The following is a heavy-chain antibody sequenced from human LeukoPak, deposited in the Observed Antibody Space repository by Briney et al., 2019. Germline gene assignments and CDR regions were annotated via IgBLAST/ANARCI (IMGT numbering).Heavy chain of an antibody. CDR2: INHSGST. V-gene: IGHV4-34*01. J-gene: IGHJ6*03. D-gene: IGHD3-10*01. CDR3: ARHTNGSGSYYSRTYYYMDV. Sequence: PSETLSLTCAVYGGSFSGYYWSWIRQPPGKGLEWIGEINHSGSTNYNPSLKSRVTISVDTSKNQFSLKLSSVTAADTAVYYCARHTNGSGSYYSRTYYYMDVWGKGTTVTISS. CDR1: GGSFSGYY.